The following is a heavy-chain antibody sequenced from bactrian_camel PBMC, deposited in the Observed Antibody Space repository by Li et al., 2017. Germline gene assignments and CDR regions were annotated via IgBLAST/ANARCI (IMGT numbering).Heavy chain of an antibody. D-gene: IGHD6*01. CDR2: IYSDGSNI. V-gene: IGHV3S11*01. CDR1: GFTFSTYA. J-gene: IGHJ4*01. Sequence: DVQLVESGGGLVQPGGSLRLSCAASGFTFSTYAMSWVRQAPGKGLEWVASIYSDGSNIYYADFVKGRFTISRDNAKNTAYLQMNSLKSEDTALYYCAARSRGSWGEYNYWGQGTQVTVS. CDR3: AARSRGSWGEYNY.